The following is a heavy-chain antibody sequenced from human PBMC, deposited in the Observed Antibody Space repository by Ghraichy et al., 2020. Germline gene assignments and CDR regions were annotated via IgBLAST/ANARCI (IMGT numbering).Heavy chain of an antibody. J-gene: IGHJ4*02. V-gene: IGHV4-34*01. D-gene: IGHD3-10*01. CDR3: ARSQRGGVRGVNPN. CDR1: GGSLSRYY. CDR2: INHSGAT. Sequence: SETLSLTCAVYGGSLSRYYWSWIRQPPGKGLEWIGEINHSGATNYNPSLKSRVTLSVDTSKNQFSLKLSSVTAADPAVFYCARSQRGGVRGVNPNWGQGTLVTVSS.